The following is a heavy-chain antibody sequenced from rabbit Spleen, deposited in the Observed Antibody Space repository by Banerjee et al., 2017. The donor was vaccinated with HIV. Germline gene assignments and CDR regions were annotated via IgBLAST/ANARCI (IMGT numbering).Heavy chain of an antibody. Sequence: QSLEESGGDLVKPGASLTLTCTASGFSFSFSYWICWVRQAPGKGLEWIACIYGGSSDSTYYASWAKGRFTISKTSSTTVTLQMTSLTAADTATYFCARDTSSSFSSYGMDLWGQGTLVTVS. CDR2: IYGGSSDST. D-gene: IGHD1-1*01. J-gene: IGHJ6*01. CDR1: GFSFSFSYW. CDR3: ARDTSSSFSSYGMDL. V-gene: IGHV1S40*01.